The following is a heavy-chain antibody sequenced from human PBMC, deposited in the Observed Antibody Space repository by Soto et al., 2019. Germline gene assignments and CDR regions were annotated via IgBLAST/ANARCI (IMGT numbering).Heavy chain of an antibody. CDR1: GFSLSSNY. Sequence: LSCAVSGFSLSSNYMSWVRQAPGKGLEWVSVIYSGGTTYYADSVKGRFTISRDNSKNMVYLQMNSLRAEDTAVYYCARPTRYYYGMDVWGQGTTVTVSS. CDR2: IYSGGTT. V-gene: IGHV3-53*01. D-gene: IGHD3-16*01. J-gene: IGHJ6*02. CDR3: ARPTRYYYGMDV.